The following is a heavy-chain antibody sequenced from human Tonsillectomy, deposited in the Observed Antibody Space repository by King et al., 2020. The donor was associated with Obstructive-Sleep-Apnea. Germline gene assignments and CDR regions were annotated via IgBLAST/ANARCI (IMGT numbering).Heavy chain of an antibody. Sequence: LPLQESGPGLVKPSETLSLTCTASSGSISGSSYYWGWIRQPPGKGLEWIGSIYYSGSTYYNPSLKSRVTISVDTSKNQFSLKLTSVTAADTAVYYCARLTGYYYDSGGYYEWSEAPYYFDSWGQGTLVTVSS. J-gene: IGHJ4*02. D-gene: IGHD3-22*01. CDR2: IYYSGST. V-gene: IGHV4-39*01. CDR1: SGSISGSSYY. CDR3: ARLTGYYYDSGGYYEWSEAPYYFDS.